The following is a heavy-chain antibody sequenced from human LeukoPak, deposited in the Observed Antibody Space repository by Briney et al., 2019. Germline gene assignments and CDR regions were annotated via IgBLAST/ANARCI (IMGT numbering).Heavy chain of an antibody. CDR2: IYHSGST. D-gene: IGHD1-20*01. Sequence: PSETLSLTCAVSGGPISSSNWWSWVRQPPGKGLEWIGEIYHSGSTYYNPSLKSRVTISVDRSKNQFSLKLSSVTAADTAVYYCARSGGVSITGTNFDYWGQGTLVTVSS. V-gene: IGHV4-4*02. CDR1: GGPISSSNW. J-gene: IGHJ4*02. CDR3: ARSGGVSITGTNFDY.